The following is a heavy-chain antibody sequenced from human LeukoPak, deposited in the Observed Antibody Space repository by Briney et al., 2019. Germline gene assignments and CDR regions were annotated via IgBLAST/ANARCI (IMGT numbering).Heavy chain of an antibody. CDR1: GGSISSYY. CDR2: IYYSGST. CDR3: ARGKRATYGAPGVFDY. D-gene: IGHD4-17*01. V-gene: IGHV4-59*01. J-gene: IGHJ4*02. Sequence: PSETLSLTCTVSGGSISSYYWSWIRQPPGKGLEWIGYIYYSGSTNYNPSLKSRVTISVDTSKNQFSLKLSSVTAADTAVYYCARGKRATYGAPGVFDYWGQGTLVTVSS.